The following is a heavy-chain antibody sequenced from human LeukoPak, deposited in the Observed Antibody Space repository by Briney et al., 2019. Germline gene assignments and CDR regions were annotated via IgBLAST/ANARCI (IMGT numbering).Heavy chain of an antibody. V-gene: IGHV3-9*01. CDR1: GFTFDDYA. CDR2: ISWNSGSI. D-gene: IGHD3-22*01. CDR3: AKDSPDYYDSSGYFDY. J-gene: IGHJ4*02. Sequence: PGGSLRLSCAASGFTFDDYAMHLVRQAPGKGLEWVSGISWNSGSIGYADSVKGRFTISRDNAKNSLYLQMNSLRAEDTALYYCAKDSPDYYDSSGYFDYWGQGTLVTVSS.